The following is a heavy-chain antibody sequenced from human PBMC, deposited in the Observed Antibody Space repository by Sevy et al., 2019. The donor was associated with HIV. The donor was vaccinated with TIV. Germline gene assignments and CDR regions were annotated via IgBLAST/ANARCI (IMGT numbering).Heavy chain of an antibody. Sequence: ASVKVSCKASGYTFTGYYMHWVRQAPGQGLEWMGRINPNSGGTNYAQKFQGRVTMTRDTSISTAYMELSRLGSDDTAVYYCARAPLEDYGDYDWYFDLWGRGTLVTVSS. CDR2: INPNSGGT. J-gene: IGHJ2*01. CDR3: ARAPLEDYGDYDWYFDL. V-gene: IGHV1-2*06. CDR1: GYTFTGYY. D-gene: IGHD4-17*01.